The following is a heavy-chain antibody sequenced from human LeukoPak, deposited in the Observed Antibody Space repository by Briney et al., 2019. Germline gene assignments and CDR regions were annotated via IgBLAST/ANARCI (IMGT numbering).Heavy chain of an antibody. V-gene: IGHV3-48*02. CDR3: ARDREDYDYIWGSYRTPPLFDY. D-gene: IGHD3-16*02. Sequence: PGGSLRLSCAASGFTFSSYSMNWVRQAPGKGLEWVSYISSSSSTIYYADSVKGQFTISRDNAKNSLYLQMNSLRDEDTAVYYCARDREDYDYIWGSYRTPPLFDYWGQGTLVTVSS. CDR2: ISSSSSTI. J-gene: IGHJ4*02. CDR1: GFTFSSYS.